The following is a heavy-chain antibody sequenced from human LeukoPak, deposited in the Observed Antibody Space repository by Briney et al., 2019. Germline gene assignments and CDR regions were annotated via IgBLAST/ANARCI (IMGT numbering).Heavy chain of an antibody. V-gene: IGHV1-18*01. CDR2: ISAYNGNT. CDR3: ARGPITDIVVIPAAADSSHRDV. CDR1: GYTLTSYG. J-gene: IGHJ6*03. Sequence: GASVKVSCKASGYTLTSYGISWVRQAPGQGLEWMGWISAYNGNTRYAQKLQGRVTMTTDSSTSTAYMELRSLRSDDTAVYYCARGPITDIVVIPAAADSSHRDVGGKGPTVPVPS. D-gene: IGHD2-2*01.